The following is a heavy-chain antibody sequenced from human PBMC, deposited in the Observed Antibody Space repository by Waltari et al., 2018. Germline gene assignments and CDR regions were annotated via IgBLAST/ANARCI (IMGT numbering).Heavy chain of an antibody. V-gene: IGHV1-69*13. CDR2: IIPILGTA. J-gene: IGHJ4*02. CDR1: XGTFSSYA. Sequence: QVQLVQSGXEVKKPGSSVKVSCKXSXGTFSSYAISWVRQAPGQGLEWMGRIIPILGTANYAQKFQGRVTITADKSTSTAYMELSXLRSEDTAVYYCARGPXAVAGLDYWGQGTLVXVSX. CDR3: ARGPXAVAGLDY. D-gene: IGHD6-19*01.